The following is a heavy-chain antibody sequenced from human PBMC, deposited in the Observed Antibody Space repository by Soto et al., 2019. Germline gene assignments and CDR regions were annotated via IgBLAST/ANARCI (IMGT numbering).Heavy chain of an antibody. J-gene: IGHJ4*02. CDR2: SSATGAGT. CDR3: AKDRRAGGNYGFYSDF. Sequence: PGGSRRLSCAALELTFSSYGMTWFRQAPGKGLEWVSFSSATGAGTYYADSVKGRFTISRDNSKNTLYLQMTSLRADDTAVYYCAKDRRAGGNYGFYSDFWGQGALVTVSS. CDR1: ELTFSSYG. D-gene: IGHD1-7*01. V-gene: IGHV3-23*01.